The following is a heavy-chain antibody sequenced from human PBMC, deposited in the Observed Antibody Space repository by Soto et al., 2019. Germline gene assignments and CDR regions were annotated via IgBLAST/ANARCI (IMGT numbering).Heavy chain of an antibody. J-gene: IGHJ6*02. CDR2: ISSSSSTI. V-gene: IGHV3-48*02. CDR1: GFTFSSYS. Sequence: EVQLVESGGGLVQPGGSLRLSCAASGFTFSSYSMNWVRQAPGKGLEWVSYISSSSSTIYYADSVEGRFTISRDNAKNSLYLQMNSLRDEDTAVYYCARDPGDYGEYGMDVWGQGTTVTVSS. D-gene: IGHD4-17*01. CDR3: ARDPGDYGEYGMDV.